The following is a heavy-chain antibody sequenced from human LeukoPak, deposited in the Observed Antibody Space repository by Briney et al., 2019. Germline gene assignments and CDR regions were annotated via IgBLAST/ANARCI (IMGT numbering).Heavy chain of an antibody. CDR2: ISTYNGYT. Sequence: ASVKVSCKASGYSFTTYGISWVRQAPGQGLEWMGWISTYNGYTSYAQNLLGRVTMTTETSTTTAYMELRSLRSGDTALYYCGRLYGGNSPGVFDIWGQGTMVTVSS. V-gene: IGHV1-18*01. J-gene: IGHJ3*02. CDR3: GRLYGGNSPGVFDI. CDR1: GYSFTTYG. D-gene: IGHD4-23*01.